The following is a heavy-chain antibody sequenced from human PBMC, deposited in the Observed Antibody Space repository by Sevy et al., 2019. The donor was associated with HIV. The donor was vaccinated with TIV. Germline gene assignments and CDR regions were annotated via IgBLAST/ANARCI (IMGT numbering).Heavy chain of an antibody. CDR2: IRYDGSNK. V-gene: IGHV3-30*02. Sequence: GGSLRLSCAASGFTFSSYGMHWVRQAPGKGLEWVAFIRYDGSNKYYADSVKGRFTISRDNSKNKLYLQMNSLRAEDTAVYYCAKVTVLRYFDWLPEFDYWGQGTLVTVSS. CDR3: AKVTVLRYFDWLPEFDY. CDR1: GFTFSSYG. J-gene: IGHJ4*02. D-gene: IGHD3-9*01.